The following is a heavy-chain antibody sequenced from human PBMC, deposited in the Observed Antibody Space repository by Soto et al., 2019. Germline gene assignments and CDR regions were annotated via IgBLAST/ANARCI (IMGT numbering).Heavy chain of an antibody. CDR2: ISSSSSYI. J-gene: IGHJ6*02. CDR1: GFTFSSYS. V-gene: IGHV3-21*01. Sequence: PGGSLSLSCAASGFTFSSYSMNWVRQAPGKGLEWVSSISSSSSYIYYADSVKGRFTISRDNAKNSLYLQMNSLRAEDTAVYYCARELGYCSGGSCYSGWNYYYGMDVWGQGTTVTVSS. D-gene: IGHD2-15*01. CDR3: ARELGYCSGGSCYSGWNYYYGMDV.